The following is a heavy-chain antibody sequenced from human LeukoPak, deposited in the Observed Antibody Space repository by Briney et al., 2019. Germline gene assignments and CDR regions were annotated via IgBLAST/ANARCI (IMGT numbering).Heavy chain of an antibody. D-gene: IGHD3-16*02. CDR1: GYTFTSYG. J-gene: IGHJ4*02. V-gene: IGHV1-18*01. Sequence: ASVKVSCKASGYTFTSYGISWVRQAPGQGLEWMGWISAYNGNTNYAQKLQGRVTMTTDTSTSTAYMELRSLRSDDTAVYYCARCGPDTYYDYVWGSYRTYYFGYWGQGTLVTVSS. CDR2: ISAYNGNT. CDR3: ARCGPDTYYDYVWGSYRTYYFGY.